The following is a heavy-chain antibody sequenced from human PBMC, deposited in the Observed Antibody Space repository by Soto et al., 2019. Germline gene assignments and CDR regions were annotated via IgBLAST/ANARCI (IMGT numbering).Heavy chain of an antibody. Sequence: QVQLVQSGAEVKKPGSSVKVSCKASGGTFSSYAISWVRQAPGQGLEWMGGIIPIFGTANYAQKFQGRVTITADESTSTAYMELSSLSSEDTAVYYCASEGATIIVVGTSMGYFPHCGRGTLVTVSS. CDR3: ASEGATIIVVGTSMGYFPH. J-gene: IGHJ1*01. V-gene: IGHV1-69*01. CDR2: IIPIFGTA. D-gene: IGHD3-22*01. CDR1: GGTFSSYA.